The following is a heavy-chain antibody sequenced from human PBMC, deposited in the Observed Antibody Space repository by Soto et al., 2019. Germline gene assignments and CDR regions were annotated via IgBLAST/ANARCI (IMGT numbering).Heavy chain of an antibody. V-gene: IGHV4-39*02. CDR3: ARADGFGVVTPCMEP. CDR2: VHYSGNT. D-gene: IGHD3-3*01. CDR1: GDSISSGRFH. J-gene: IGHJ5*02. Sequence: PSETLSLTCSVSGDSISSGRFHWGWIRQPPGKGLEFIATVHYSGNTHYNPSLRSRVTIFVDTSKSHFSLRLSSVTAADTAVYYCARADGFGVVTPCMEPWGQGILVTDPS.